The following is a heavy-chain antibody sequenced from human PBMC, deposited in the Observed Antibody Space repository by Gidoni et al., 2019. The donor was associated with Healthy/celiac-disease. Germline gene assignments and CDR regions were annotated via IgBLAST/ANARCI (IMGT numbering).Heavy chain of an antibody. CDR3: AAIVATNFDY. Sequence: EVQLVESGGGLVKPGGSLRLSCAASGFTFSSYSMNWVRQAPGKGLEWVSSISSSSSYIYYADSVKGRFTISRDNAKNSLYLQMNSLRAEDTAVNYCAAIVATNFDYWGQGTLVTVSS. CDR1: GFTFSSYS. V-gene: IGHV3-21*01. J-gene: IGHJ4*02. D-gene: IGHD5-12*01. CDR2: ISSSSSYI.